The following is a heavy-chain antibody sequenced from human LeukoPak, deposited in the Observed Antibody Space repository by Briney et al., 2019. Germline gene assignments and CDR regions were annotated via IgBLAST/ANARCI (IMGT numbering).Heavy chain of an antibody. V-gene: IGHV3-21*01. J-gene: IGHJ6*04. CDR3: ARDISVAAAGTPGMDV. Sequence: GGSLRLSCAASGFTFSSYSMNWVRQAPGKGLEWVSSITSSSSYIYYADSVKGRFTISRDNAKNSLYLQMNSLRAEDTAVYYCARDISVAAAGTPGMDVWGKGTTVTISS. D-gene: IGHD6-13*01. CDR1: GFTFSSYS. CDR2: ITSSSSYI.